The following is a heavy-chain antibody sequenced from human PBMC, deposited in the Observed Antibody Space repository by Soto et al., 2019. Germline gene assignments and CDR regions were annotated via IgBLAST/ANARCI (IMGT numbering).Heavy chain of an antibody. D-gene: IGHD5-18*01. CDR2: IWYDGSNK. CDR3: ARVPYDTAMVAVYYYVMDV. J-gene: IGHJ6*02. CDR1: GFTFSSYG. V-gene: IGHV3-33*01. Sequence: GGSLRLSCAASGFTFSSYGVHWVRQAPGKGLEWVAVIWYDGSNKYYADSVKGRFTISRDNSKNTLYLQMNSLRAEDTAVYYCARVPYDTAMVAVYYYVMDVCGQGTTVTVSS.